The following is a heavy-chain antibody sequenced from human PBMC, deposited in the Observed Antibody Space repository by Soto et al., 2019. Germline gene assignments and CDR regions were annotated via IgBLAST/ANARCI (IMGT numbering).Heavy chain of an antibody. Sequence: SETLSLTCTVSGGSMSPYYWSWIRQAPGVGLEWIAYVYYSGYTHYNPSLKSRVTISVDTSKNQLSLKLTSVTAADTAVYYCARGLAPVEXDYWGPGALVTVSS. V-gene: IGHV4-59*01. CDR3: ARGLAPVEXDY. CDR2: VYYSGYT. D-gene: IGHD6-19*01. CDR1: GGSMSPYY. J-gene: IGHJ4*02.